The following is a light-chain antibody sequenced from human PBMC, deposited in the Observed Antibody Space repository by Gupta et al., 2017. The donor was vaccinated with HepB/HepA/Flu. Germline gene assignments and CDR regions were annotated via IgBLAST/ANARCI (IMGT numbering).Light chain of an antibody. V-gene: IGLV6-57*03. J-gene: IGLJ3*02. CDR2: EDN. CDR3: QADDRV. Sequence: FMLTQPHSVSESPGQPVTISCTRSSGSIASNYVQWFQQRPGSGHINVIDEDNASPAGVSDRFSGSIDSSSNTASLTSEGGETEDEADDDGQADDRVFGGGTKLTVL. CDR1: SGSIASNY.